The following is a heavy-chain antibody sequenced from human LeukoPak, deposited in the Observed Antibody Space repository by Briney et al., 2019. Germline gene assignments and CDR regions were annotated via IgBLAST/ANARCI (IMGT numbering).Heavy chain of an antibody. CDR2: IYPGDSDT. J-gene: IGHJ3*02. CDR3: ARPQYDILTGYYAFDI. V-gene: IGHV5-51*01. CDR1: GYSFTSYW. Sequence: GESLKISCKGSGYSFTSYWIGWVRQMPGKGLEWMGIIYPGDSDTRYSPSFQGQVTISADKSISTAYLQWSSLKASDTAMYYCARPQYDILTGYYAFDIWGQGTMATVSS. D-gene: IGHD3-9*01.